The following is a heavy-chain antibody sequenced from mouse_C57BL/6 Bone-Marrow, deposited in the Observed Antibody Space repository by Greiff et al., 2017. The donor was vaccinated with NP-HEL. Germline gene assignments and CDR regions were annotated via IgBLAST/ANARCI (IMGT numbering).Heavy chain of an antibody. Sequence: VKLQQPGAELVKPGASVKLSCKASGYTFTSYWMHWVKQRPGRGLEWIGRIDPNSGGTKYNEKFKSKATLTVDKPSSTAYMQLSSLTSEDSAVYYCASIYYDPDGAYWGQGTLVTVSA. CDR2: IDPNSGGT. V-gene: IGHV1-72*01. J-gene: IGHJ3*01. D-gene: IGHD2-4*01. CDR3: ASIYYDPDGAY. CDR1: GYTFTSYW.